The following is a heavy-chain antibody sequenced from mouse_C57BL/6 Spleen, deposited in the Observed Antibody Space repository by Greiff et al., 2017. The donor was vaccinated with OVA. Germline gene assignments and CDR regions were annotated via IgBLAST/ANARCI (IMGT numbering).Heavy chain of an antibody. CDR3: AREGGSYGAMDY. D-gene: IGHD1-1*01. V-gene: IGHV3-1*01. Sequence: EVQRVESGPGMVKPSQSLSLTCTVTGYSITSGYDWHWIRHFPGNKLEWMGYISYSGSTNYNPSLKSRISITHDTSKNHFFLKLNSVTTEDTATYYCAREGGSYGAMDYWGQGTSVTVSS. J-gene: IGHJ4*01. CDR2: ISYSGST. CDR1: GYSITSGYD.